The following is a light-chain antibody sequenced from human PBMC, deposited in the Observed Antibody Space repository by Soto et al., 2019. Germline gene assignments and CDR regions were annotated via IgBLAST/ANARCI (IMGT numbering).Light chain of an antibody. Sequence: QSALTQPPSVSGPPGQSVTISCTGTSSDVGRYNRVSWYQQPPGTAPKLMIYEVSNRPSGVPDRFSGSKSGNTASLTISGLQAEDEADYYCSLYTSSSTFVFGTGTKVTVL. CDR2: EVS. V-gene: IGLV2-18*01. CDR1: SSDVGRYNR. J-gene: IGLJ1*01. CDR3: SLYTSSSTFV.